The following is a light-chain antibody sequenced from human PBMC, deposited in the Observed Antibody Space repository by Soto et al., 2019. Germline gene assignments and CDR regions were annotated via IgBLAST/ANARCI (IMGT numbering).Light chain of an antibody. CDR2: EVN. J-gene: IGLJ1*01. CDR3: HSYEGSSNV. V-gene: IGLV2-8*01. Sequence: QSALTQPPSASGSPGQSVAISCTGTSSDVGGYNYVSWYQQHPGKAPKLMIYEVNKRPSGVPDRFSGSKSGNTASLTVSGLQAEDEADYYCHSYEGSSNVFGTGTKLTVL. CDR1: SSDVGGYNY.